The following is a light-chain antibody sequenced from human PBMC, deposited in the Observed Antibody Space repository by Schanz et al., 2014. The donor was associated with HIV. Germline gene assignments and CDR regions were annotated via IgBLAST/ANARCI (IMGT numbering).Light chain of an antibody. J-gene: IGKJ1*01. V-gene: IGKV3-20*01. CDR2: GAS. Sequence: EAVLTQSPATLSAYPGERVTLSCRATQIISTSLAWYQQRPGQHPRLLLYGASSRATGIPDRFSGSGSGTDFTLTISGLEPEDFAVYYCQQYGVSPPWTFGQGTRVEIK. CDR1: QIISTS. CDR3: QQYGVSPPWT.